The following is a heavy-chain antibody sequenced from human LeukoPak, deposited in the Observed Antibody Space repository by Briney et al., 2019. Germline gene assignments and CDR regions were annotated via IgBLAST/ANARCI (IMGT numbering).Heavy chain of an antibody. CDR2: ISYDESKK. D-gene: IGHD3-16*01. Sequence: GGSLRLSCAASGFTFSTYAIHWVRQAPGKGLEGVAVISYDESKKFYADSVKGRFTISRDNSRNTMYLQMNSLRAEDTAVYYCATDRSFPRPGGGMDVWGQGTTVTVSS. CDR3: ATDRSFPRPGGGMDV. V-gene: IGHV3-30*03. CDR1: GFTFSTYA. J-gene: IGHJ6*02.